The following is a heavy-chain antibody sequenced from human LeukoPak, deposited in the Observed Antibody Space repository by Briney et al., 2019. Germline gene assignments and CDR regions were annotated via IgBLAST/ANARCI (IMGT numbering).Heavy chain of an antibody. V-gene: IGHV3-23*01. Sequence: GGSLRLSCAASGFTFSTCAMSWVRQAPGKGLEWVSAISGSGYTTYYTDSVKGRFTISRDNSKNTLYLQMNSLRAEDTAVYYCAKSSGYCSSINCYPDYWGQGTLVTVSS. J-gene: IGHJ4*02. D-gene: IGHD2-2*01. CDR1: GFTFSTCA. CDR3: AKSSGYCSSINCYPDY. CDR2: ISGSGYTT.